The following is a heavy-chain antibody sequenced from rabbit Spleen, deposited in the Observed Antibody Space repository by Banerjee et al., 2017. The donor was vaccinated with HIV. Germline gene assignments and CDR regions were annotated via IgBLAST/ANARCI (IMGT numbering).Heavy chain of an antibody. D-gene: IGHD4-1*01. V-gene: IGHV1S40*01. CDR2: IYTGSSGYT. J-gene: IGHJ4*01. CDR3: ARDLAGVIGWNFNL. CDR1: GFAFSANYY. Sequence: QSLEESGGDLVKPGASLTLTCTASGFAFSANYYMCWVRQAPGKGLEWIACIYTGSSGYTYYATWAKGRFTCSKPSSTTVTLQMTSLTAADTATYFCARDLAGVIGWNFNLWGPGTLVTVS.